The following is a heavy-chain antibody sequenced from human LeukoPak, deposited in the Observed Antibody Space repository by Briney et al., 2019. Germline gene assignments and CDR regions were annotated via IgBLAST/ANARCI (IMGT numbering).Heavy chain of an antibody. CDR3: TRDFDAATGY. CDR2: INGDGTGT. Sequence: PGGSLRLSCAASGFTFSYYWRHWVCQTPGKGPMWVSRINGDGTGTNYADSVKGRFTISRDNAKNTLNLQMNSLRAEDTAVYYCTRDFDAATGYWGQGTLVTVSS. V-gene: IGHV3-74*01. J-gene: IGHJ4*02. D-gene: IGHD3-9*01. CDR1: GFTFSYYW.